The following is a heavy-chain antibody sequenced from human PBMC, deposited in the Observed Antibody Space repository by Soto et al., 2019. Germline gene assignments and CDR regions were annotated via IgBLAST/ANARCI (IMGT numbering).Heavy chain of an antibody. CDR2: ISSASSTM. CDR3: ARSVSLADFQP. J-gene: IGHJ1*01. Sequence: DVQLVESGGGLVQPGGSLRLSCAASGFTFSHYRMNWVRQAPGKGLEWLSYISSASSTMYYADSVKGRFTISRDNANNSLYLQMNSLRAEYTAVYYCARSVSLADFQPWGQGTLVSVSS. CDR1: GFTFSHYR. V-gene: IGHV3-48*01. D-gene: IGHD6-19*01.